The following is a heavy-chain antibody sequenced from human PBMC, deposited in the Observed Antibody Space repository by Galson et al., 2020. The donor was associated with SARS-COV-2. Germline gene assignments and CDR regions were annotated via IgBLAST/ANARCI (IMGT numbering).Heavy chain of an antibody. CDR1: SVTCSGYS. CDR2: IKSGGNT. J-gene: IGHJ6*03. V-gene: IGHV4-34*01. CDR3: ARGRQGVVPSPVLGLGPFYSYYYMDV. D-gene: IGHD3-16*01. Sequence: SETLSLTCADYSVTCSGYSWTWVRQAPGKGLGWIGEIKSGGNTKYSQSPSSRVTLSVDTSRNQFSRKLTSVSVADTALYFCARGRQGVVPSPVLGLGPFYSYYYMDVWGKGTTVIVSS.